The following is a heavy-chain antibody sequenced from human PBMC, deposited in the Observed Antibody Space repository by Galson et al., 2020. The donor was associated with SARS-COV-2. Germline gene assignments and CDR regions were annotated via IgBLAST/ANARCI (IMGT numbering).Heavy chain of an antibody. D-gene: IGHD6-13*01. CDR3: ARGRSTWYHDAFDI. CDR1: GFTFSSYG. J-gene: IGHJ3*02. Sequence: GSLRLSCAASGFTFSSYGMHWVRQAPGKGLEWVAVISYNGSNKYYADSVKGRFTISRDNSKNTLSLQMNSLRPEDTDVYYCARGRSTWYHDAFDIWGQGTMVTVSS. CDR2: ISYNGSNK. V-gene: IGHV3-30*03.